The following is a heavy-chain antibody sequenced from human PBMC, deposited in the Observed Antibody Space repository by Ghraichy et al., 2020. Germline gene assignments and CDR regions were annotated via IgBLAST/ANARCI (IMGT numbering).Heavy chain of an antibody. CDR2: ISFSGSPI. CDR1: GFTFSDYY. Sequence: GESLNISCAASGFTFSDYYMSWIRQAPGKGLEWVSYISFSGSPIYYADSVKGRFTISRDNAQNSLYLQMNSLRAEDTALYYCARVNIEAVALSWYFDLGGGSTLVTVS. CDR3: ARVNIEAVALSWYFDL. J-gene: IGHJ2*01. D-gene: IGHD6-19*01. V-gene: IGHV3-11*01.